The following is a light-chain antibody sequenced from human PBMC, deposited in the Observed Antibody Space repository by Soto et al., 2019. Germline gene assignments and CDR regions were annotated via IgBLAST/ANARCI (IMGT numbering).Light chain of an antibody. J-gene: IGKJ2*01. CDR3: QQYNNWPPYT. CDR1: QSVGSN. Sequence: EIVMTQSPATLSVSPGERATLSCRASQSVGSNLAWYQQKPGQAPRLLIYGSSTTATGIPARFSGSGSGTEFTLTISSLQSEDFAVYYWQQYNNWPPYTFGQGTNLEI. V-gene: IGKV3-15*01. CDR2: GSS.